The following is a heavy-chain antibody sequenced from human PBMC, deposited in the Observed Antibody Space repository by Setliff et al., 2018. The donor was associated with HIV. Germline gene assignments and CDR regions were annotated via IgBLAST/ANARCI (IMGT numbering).Heavy chain of an antibody. CDR2: IYYSGST. CDR1: GDSISASY. D-gene: IGHD4-17*01. CDR3: TKGRLGQADY. J-gene: IGHJ4*02. Sequence: SETLSPTCAVSGDSISASYWNWIRQFPGGGLEWIGYIYYSGSTKYNPSLKRRVTISIDKSRKYFSLKLPSVTAADTAMYFCTKGRLGQADYWGQGTLVTVSS. V-gene: IGHV4-59*01.